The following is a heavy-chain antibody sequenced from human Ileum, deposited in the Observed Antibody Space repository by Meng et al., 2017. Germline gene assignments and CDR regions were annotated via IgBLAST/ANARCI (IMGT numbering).Heavy chain of an antibody. J-gene: IGHJ4*02. V-gene: IGHV4-34*01. CDR2: INHSGST. Sequence: VQVQQWGEGLLKASETLSLTCAVYGGSFSGYYWSWIRQPPGKGLEWIGEINHSGSTNYNPSLKSRVTISVDTSKNQFSLKLSSVTAADTAVYYCARGGGRYGPDFDYWGQGTLVTVSS. D-gene: IGHD3-16*01. CDR3: ARGGGRYGPDFDY. CDR1: GGSFSGYY.